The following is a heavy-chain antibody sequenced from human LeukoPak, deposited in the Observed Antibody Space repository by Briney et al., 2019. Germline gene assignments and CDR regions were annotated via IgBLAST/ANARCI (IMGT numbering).Heavy chain of an antibody. CDR2: INPISDNT. J-gene: IGHJ6*03. D-gene: IGHD3-16*01. V-gene: IGHV1-8*03. Sequence: ASVKVSCKASGYTFTNYDINWVRQAPGQGLEWVGWINPISDNTRYAQKFQGRVTITRNRSRSTAYMELSSLRPEDTAVYYCARAPYWGITGCSYYYLNVWA. CDR3: ARAPYWGITGCSYYYLNV. CDR1: GYTFTNYD.